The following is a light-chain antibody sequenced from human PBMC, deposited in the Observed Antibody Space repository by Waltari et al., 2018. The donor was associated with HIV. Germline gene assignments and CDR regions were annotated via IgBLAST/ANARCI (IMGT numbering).Light chain of an antibody. CDR3: CSYAATSTFV. Sequence: QSALTQPASVSGSPGQSITISCTGTSSDVGSYNLVSWYQQYPGKAPKLMIYEVSKRTSGGSNRFSGFKSGNTASLTISGLQDEDEADYYCCSYAATSTFVFGTGTKVTVL. J-gene: IGLJ1*01. CDR2: EVS. CDR1: SSDVGSYNL. V-gene: IGLV2-23*02.